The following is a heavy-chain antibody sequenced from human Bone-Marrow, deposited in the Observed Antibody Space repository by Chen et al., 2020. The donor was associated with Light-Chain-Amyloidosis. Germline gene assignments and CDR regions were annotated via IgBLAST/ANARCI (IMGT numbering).Heavy chain of an antibody. Sequence: EVQPAQSGPEVKKPGESLKISCQGSGYTFPNYWIGWVRQMPGKGLEWMGVIYPDDSDARYSPSFEGQVTISADKSITTAYLQWRSLKASDTAMYYCARRRDGYNFDYWGQGTLVTVSS. CDR2: IYPDDSDA. V-gene: IGHV5-51*01. CDR3: ARRRDGYNFDY. CDR1: GYTFPNYW. J-gene: IGHJ4*02. D-gene: IGHD5-12*01.